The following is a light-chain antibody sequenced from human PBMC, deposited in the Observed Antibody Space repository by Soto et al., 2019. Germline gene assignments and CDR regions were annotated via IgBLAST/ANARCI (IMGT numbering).Light chain of an antibody. CDR3: QQTFAMPPT. CDR2: SSS. J-gene: IGKJ4*01. V-gene: IGKV1-39*01. Sequence: DIQMTQSPSSLSSSVGDRVTVTCRASHSVSNYVNWYQQKQGRAPKVLISSSSNLQTGVPSRFSGSRSGTNFTLTISSLQPEDFATYYCQQTFAMPPTFGGGTKVEIK. CDR1: HSVSNY.